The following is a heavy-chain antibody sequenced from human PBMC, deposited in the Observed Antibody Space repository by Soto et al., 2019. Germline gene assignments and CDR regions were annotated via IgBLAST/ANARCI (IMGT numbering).Heavy chain of an antibody. J-gene: IGHJ4*02. CDR3: ARDRSHSSAYWWLEY. V-gene: IGHV1-46*01. D-gene: IGHD3-22*01. CDR2: INPYGGAA. CDR1: GYTFTSTW. Sequence: ASVKVSCKASGYTFTSTWMHWVRQAPGQRLEWMGIINPYGGAATYTEKFQGRVTMTRDTSTATDYMELSSLRSEDTAMYYCARDRSHSSAYWWLEYWGQGTQVTVSS.